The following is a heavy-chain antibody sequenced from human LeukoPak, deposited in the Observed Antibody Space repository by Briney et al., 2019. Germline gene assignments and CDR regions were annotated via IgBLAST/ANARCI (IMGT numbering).Heavy chain of an antibody. D-gene: IGHD3-9*01. V-gene: IGHV4-38-2*02. Sequence: SETLSLTCTVSGYSISSGYYWGWIRQPPGKGLEWIGNIHHSGSTYYNPSLKSRVSISVDTSKNQFSLKLSSVTAADTAIYYCASHYDILTGLAYFDYWGQGTLVTVSS. J-gene: IGHJ4*02. CDR3: ASHYDILTGLAYFDY. CDR1: GYSISSGYY. CDR2: IHHSGST.